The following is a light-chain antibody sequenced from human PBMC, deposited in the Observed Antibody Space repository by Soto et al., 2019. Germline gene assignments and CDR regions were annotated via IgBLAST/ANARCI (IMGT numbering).Light chain of an antibody. CDR2: DAS. V-gene: IGKV3-11*01. CDR1: QSVGTY. CDR3: QQRSNWPGT. Sequence: EIVLTQSPATLSLSPGERAILSCRASQSVGTYLAWYQQKPGQAPRLLIYDASNRATGIPARFGGSGSGTDFTLTINSLEPEDFAVYYCQQRSNWPGTFGQGTKLEI. J-gene: IGKJ2*01.